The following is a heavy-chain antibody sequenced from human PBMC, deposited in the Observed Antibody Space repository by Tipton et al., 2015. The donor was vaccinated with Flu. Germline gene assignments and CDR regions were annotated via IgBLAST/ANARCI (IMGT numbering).Heavy chain of an antibody. CDR1: GYSISSGYY. V-gene: IGHV4-38-2*02. CDR3: ARVRAIYYDSSGLSPGYFDY. J-gene: IGHJ4*02. D-gene: IGHD3-22*01. CDR2: IYHSGST. Sequence: TLSLTCTVSGYSISSGYYWGWIRQPPGKGLEWIGSIYHSGSTYYNPSLKSRVTISVDTSKNQFSLKLSSVTAADTAVYYCARVRAIYYDSSGLSPGYFDYWGQGTLVTVSS.